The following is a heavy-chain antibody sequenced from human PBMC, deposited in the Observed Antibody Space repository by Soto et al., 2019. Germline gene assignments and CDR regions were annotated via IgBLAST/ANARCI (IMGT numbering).Heavy chain of an antibody. CDR2: IHYSGRS. CDR3: ARGDSVFDY. D-gene: IGHD2-21*01. J-gene: IGHJ4*02. Sequence: PSETLSLTCTVSGRSISSGSFFWTWIRQHPVKGLEWIGSIHYSGRSKYNPSLGSRLTMSIDTSKNQFSLNLNSVTAADTAMYYCARGDSVFDYWGQGPLVTVSS. V-gene: IGHV4-31*03. CDR1: GRSISSGSFF.